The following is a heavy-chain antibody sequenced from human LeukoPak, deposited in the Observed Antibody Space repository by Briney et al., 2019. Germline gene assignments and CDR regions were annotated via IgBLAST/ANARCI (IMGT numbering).Heavy chain of an antibody. D-gene: IGHD3-9*01. Sequence: GGSLRLSCAASGFTFSSYWMHWVRQAPGKGLEWVSAISGSGGSTYYADSVKGRFAISRDNSKNTLYLQMNSLRAEDTAVYYCAKLLLRYFDWLLNDAFDIWGQGTMVTVSS. J-gene: IGHJ3*02. CDR3: AKLLLRYFDWLLNDAFDI. CDR1: GFTFSSYW. CDR2: ISGSGGST. V-gene: IGHV3-23*01.